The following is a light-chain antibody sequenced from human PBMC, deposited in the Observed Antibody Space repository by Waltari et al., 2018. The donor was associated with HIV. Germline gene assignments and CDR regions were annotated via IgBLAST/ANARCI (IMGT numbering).Light chain of an antibody. CDR1: SPNIGHNY. CDR2: ENY. J-gene: IGLJ2*01. CDR3: GTWDSSLSAGV. V-gene: IGLV1-51*02. Sequence: QSVLTQPPSVSAAPGQKVNISSSGSSPNIGHNYVPWYQHLPGTAPKLLISENYKRPSGIPDRFSGSKSGTSATLGITGLQPGDEADYYCGTWDSSLSAGVFGGGTKLTVL.